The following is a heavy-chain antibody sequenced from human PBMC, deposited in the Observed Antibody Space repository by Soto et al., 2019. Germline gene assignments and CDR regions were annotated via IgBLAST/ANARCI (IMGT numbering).Heavy chain of an antibody. J-gene: IGHJ6*02. Sequence: SVKVSCKASGGTFSSYTISWVRQAPGQGLEWMGRIIPILGIANYAQKFQGRVTITADKSTSTAYMELSSLRSEDTAVYYCARIKKSMDGYNPNYYGMDVWGQGTTVTVSS. V-gene: IGHV1-69*02. D-gene: IGHD5-12*01. CDR2: IIPILGIA. CDR3: ARIKKSMDGYNPNYYGMDV. CDR1: GGTFSSYT.